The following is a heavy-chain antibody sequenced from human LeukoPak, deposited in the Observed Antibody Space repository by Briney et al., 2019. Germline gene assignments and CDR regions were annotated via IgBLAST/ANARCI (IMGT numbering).Heavy chain of an antibody. CDR1: GFTFSRYW. CDR3: ARHGLAELQLLSWFDY. V-gene: IGHV3-7*01. J-gene: IGHJ5*01. Sequence: GGSPRLSCAASGFTFSRYWLSWVRQAPGKGLEWVANIKEDGNEKFYVDSVKGRFTISRDNAKNSMYLQMNNLRAEDTAVYYCARHGLAELQLLSWFDYWGPGSLVTVSS. CDR2: IKEDGNEK. D-gene: IGHD2-21*02.